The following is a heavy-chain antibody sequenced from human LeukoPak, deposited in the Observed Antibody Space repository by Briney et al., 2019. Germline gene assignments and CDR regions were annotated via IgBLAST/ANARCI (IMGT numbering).Heavy chain of an antibody. CDR3: ARDDQSVTMGRGQVNYYYYGMDV. Sequence: GGSLRLSCAASGFSFNAYWMHWVRQAPGTGLEWVAVMSYDESTKCYADSVKGRFTISRDNPRNTLFLQMNSVRAEDTAVYYCARDDQSVTMGRGQVNYYYYGMDVWGQGTTVTVSS. CDR1: GFSFNAYW. CDR2: MSYDESTK. J-gene: IGHJ6*02. D-gene: IGHD3-10*01. V-gene: IGHV3-30*03.